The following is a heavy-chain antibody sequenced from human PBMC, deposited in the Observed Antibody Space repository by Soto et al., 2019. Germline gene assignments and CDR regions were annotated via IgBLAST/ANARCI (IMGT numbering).Heavy chain of an antibody. CDR2: IYYSGST. CDR3: ARDRRGHSGYYSYGMDV. J-gene: IGHJ6*02. D-gene: IGHD3-22*01. Sequence: PSETLSLTCTVSGGSISSGDYYWSWIRQPPGKGLEWIGYIYYSGSTYYNPSLKSRVTISVDTSKNQFSLKLSSVTAADTAVYYCARDRRGHSGYYSYGMDVWGQGTTVTAP. CDR1: GGSISSGDYY. V-gene: IGHV4-30-4*01.